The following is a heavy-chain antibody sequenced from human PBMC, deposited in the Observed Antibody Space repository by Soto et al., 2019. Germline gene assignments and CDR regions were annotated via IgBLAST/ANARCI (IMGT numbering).Heavy chain of an antibody. D-gene: IGHD6-6*01. CDR1: FSTYA. J-gene: IGHJ6*02. CDR3: AKYPSGISSSSNYGMDV. V-gene: IGHV3-23*01. CDR2: ISGSGGST. Sequence: FSTYAMSWVRQAPGKGLEWVSSISGSGGSTYYADSVKGRFTISRDNSKNTLYLQMNSLRAEDTAVYYCAKYPSGISSSSNYGMDVWGQGTTVTVSS.